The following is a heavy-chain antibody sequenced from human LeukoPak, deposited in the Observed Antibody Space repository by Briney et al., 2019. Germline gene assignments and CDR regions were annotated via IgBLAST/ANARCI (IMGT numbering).Heavy chain of an antibody. V-gene: IGHV3-23*01. CDR1: GFTFSSYA. CDR3: AKDRRNTVPTISDY. CDR2: LSGSGGNT. J-gene: IGHJ4*02. Sequence: GGSLRLSCAASGFTFSSYAMNWVRQAPGKGLEWVSALSGSGGNTHYPDSVKGRFTISSDNSENTLYLRMNSLRAEDTAVYYCAKDRRNTVPTISDYWGQGTLVIVSS. D-gene: IGHD5-12*01.